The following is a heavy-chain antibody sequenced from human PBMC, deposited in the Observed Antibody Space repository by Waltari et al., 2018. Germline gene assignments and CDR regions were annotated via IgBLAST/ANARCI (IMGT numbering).Heavy chain of an antibody. J-gene: IGHJ4*02. CDR3: AKDRGSGRIFFDS. D-gene: IGHD3-10*01. CDR1: GFTFSHFA. Sequence: EVQLLESGGDLIEPGGSLRLSCAASGFTFSHFAMTWVRQAPGKGLEWVSSISGSVGTSYYTDSVTGRFTVSRDNSDNTLYLQMNNLRADDTGIYYCAKDRGSGRIFFDSWGRGTLVVVSS. CDR2: ISGSVGTS. V-gene: IGHV3-23*01.